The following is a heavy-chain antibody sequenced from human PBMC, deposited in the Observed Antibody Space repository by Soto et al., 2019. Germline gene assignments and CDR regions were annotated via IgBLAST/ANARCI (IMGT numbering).Heavy chain of an antibody. CDR1: GGSISSYY. V-gene: IGHV4-59*01. J-gene: IGHJ6*03. Sequence: SETLSLTCTVSGGSISSYYWSWIRQPPGKGLEWIGYIYYSGSTNYNPSLKSRVTISVDTSKNQFSLKLSSVTAAETAVYYCASLIRDGDYYYYYMDVWGKGTTVTVSS. D-gene: IGHD3-16*01. CDR2: IYYSGST. CDR3: ASLIRDGDYYYYYMDV.